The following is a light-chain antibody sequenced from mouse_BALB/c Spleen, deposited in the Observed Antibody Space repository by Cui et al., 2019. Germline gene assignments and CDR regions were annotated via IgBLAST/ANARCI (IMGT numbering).Light chain of an antibody. J-gene: IGKJ4*01. CDR2: TTS. CDR1: SSVSSSY. CDR3: HQYHRSPFT. V-gene: IGKV4-74*01. Sequence: QLLLTQSPAVMSASLRERVTMTCTASSSVSSSYLHWYQQKPGSSPKLWIYTTSNLASGVPARFSGSGSGTSYSLTISSMEAEDAATYYCHQYHRSPFTFGSGTKLEIK.